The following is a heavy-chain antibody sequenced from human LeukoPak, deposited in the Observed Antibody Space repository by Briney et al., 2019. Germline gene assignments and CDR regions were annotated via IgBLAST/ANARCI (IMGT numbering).Heavy chain of an antibody. D-gene: IGHD6-13*01. J-gene: IGHJ4*02. Sequence: ASVKVSCKASGYTFTSYGISWVRQAPGQGLEWMGIINPSGGSTSYAQKFQGRVTMTRDTSTSTVYMELSSLRSEDTAVYYCARFGIAAAGSNFDYWGQGTLVTVSS. CDR2: INPSGGST. V-gene: IGHV1-46*01. CDR1: GYTFTSYG. CDR3: ARFGIAAAGSNFDY.